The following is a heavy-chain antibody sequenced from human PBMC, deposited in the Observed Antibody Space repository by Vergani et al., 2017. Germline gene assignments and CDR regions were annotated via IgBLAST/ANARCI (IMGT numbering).Heavy chain of an antibody. V-gene: IGHV5-51*01. CDR3: ARHAVVVPAAMPPFWEHYYYGMDV. D-gene: IGHD2-2*01. Sequence: EVMLVQSGAEVKKPGESLKISCKYSESSFTSNQIAWVRQLPGKGLEWMGIIYPGDSDTRYSPSFQGQVTISADKSISTAYLQWSSLKASDTAMYYCARHAVVVPAAMPPFWEHYYYGMDVWGQGTTVTVSS. CDR2: IYPGDSDT. CDR1: ESSFTSNQ. J-gene: IGHJ6*02.